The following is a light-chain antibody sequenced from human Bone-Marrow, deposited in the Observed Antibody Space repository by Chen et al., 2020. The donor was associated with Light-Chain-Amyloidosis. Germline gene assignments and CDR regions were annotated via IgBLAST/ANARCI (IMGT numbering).Light chain of an antibody. CDR3: QVWDGSSDRPV. CDR2: DDS. J-gene: IGLJ3*02. V-gene: IGLV3-21*02. CDR1: NIGSTS. Sequence: SYVLTQPSSVSVAPGQTATIACGGNNIGSTSVHWYQQTPGPAPLLVVYDDSDRPSGIPERLSGSNSGNTATLANSRVEAGYEADYYCQVWDGSSDRPVFGGGTKLTVL.